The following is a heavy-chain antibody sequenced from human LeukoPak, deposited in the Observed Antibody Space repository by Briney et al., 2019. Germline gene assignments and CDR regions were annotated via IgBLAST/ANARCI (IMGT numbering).Heavy chain of an antibody. D-gene: IGHD3-22*01. CDR2: INHSGST. CDR3: ARCKDDSSGSSDEAFDI. Sequence: SETLSLTCAVYGGSFSGYYWSWIRQPPGKGLEWIGEINHSGSTNYNPSLKSRATISVDTSKNQFSLKLSSVTAADTAVYYCARCKDDSSGSSDEAFDIWGQGTMVTVSS. J-gene: IGHJ3*02. CDR1: GGSFSGYY. V-gene: IGHV4-34*01.